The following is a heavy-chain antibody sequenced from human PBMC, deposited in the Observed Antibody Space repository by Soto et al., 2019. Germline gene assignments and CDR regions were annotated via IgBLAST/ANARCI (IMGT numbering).Heavy chain of an antibody. Sequence: QVQLQQWGAGLLKPSETLSLTCAVYGGSFSGYYWSWIRQPPGKGLEWIGEINHSGSTNYNPSLKIRVTISVDTPKNQFFLKLSHVPAADTAVYYCARRRGYCIGGSCYIYHCMDVWGQGTTVPGSS. V-gene: IGHV4-34*01. CDR1: GGSFSGYY. D-gene: IGHD2-15*01. J-gene: IGHJ6*02. CDR2: INHSGST. CDR3: ARRRGYCIGGSCYIYHCMDV.